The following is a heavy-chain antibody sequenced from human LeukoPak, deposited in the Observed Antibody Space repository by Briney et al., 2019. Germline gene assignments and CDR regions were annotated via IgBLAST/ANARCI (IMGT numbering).Heavy chain of an antibody. CDR2: IWYDGSNK. Sequence: GGSLRLSCAASGFTFSSYGMHWVRQAPGKGLEWVAVIWYDGSNKYYADSVKGRFTISRDNSKNTLYLQMNSLRAEDTAVYYCARESSSDSSGYPYWGQGTLVTVSS. V-gene: IGHV3-33*01. CDR1: GFTFSSYG. CDR3: ARESSSDSSGYPY. D-gene: IGHD3-22*01. J-gene: IGHJ4*02.